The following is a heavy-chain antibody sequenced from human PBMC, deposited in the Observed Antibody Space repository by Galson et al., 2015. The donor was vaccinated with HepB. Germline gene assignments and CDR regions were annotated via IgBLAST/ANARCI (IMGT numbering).Heavy chain of an antibody. V-gene: IGHV3-7*03. Sequence: SLRLSCAASGFTFSSFWMTWIRQAPGKGLEWLANIKQDGSEMPYVDSLKGRFTLSRDNAKNSLYLQMNSLRAEDTAVYYRARVVNYYGPGSLDYWGQGTLGTVSS. CDR1: GFTFSSFW. CDR2: IKQDGSEM. CDR3: ARVVNYYGPGSLDY. J-gene: IGHJ4*02. D-gene: IGHD3-10*01.